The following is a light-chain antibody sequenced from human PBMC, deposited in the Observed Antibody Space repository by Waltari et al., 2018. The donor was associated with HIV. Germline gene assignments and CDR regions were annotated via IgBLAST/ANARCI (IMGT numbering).Light chain of an antibody. CDR1: RSDLGGYNS. CDR3: ASYGGTNDLV. Sequence: QSALTQPPSASGSPGPSVPISCTGPRSDLGGYNSFYWYQQHPGKAPKLMIFEVTNRPSGVPDRFSGSKSGNTASLTVSGLQAEDEADYYCASYGGTNDLVFGGGTKLTVL. CDR2: EVT. V-gene: IGLV2-8*01. J-gene: IGLJ3*02.